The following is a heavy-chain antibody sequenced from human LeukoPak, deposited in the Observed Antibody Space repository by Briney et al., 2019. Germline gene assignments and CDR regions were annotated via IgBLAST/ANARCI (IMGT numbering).Heavy chain of an antibody. Sequence: GGSLRLSCAASGFTFSSYAMSWVRQAPGKGLEWVSAISSSGGSTYYADSVKGRFTISRDNSKNSLYLQMNSLRAEDTAGYYCALMLPNNWFDPWGQGTLVTVSS. D-gene: IGHD2-15*01. CDR2: ISSSGGST. J-gene: IGHJ5*02. CDR1: GFTFSSYA. CDR3: ALMLPNNWFDP. V-gene: IGHV3-23*01.